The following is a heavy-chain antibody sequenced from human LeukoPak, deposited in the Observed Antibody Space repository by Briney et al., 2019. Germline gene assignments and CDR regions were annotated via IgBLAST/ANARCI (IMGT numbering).Heavy chain of an antibody. V-gene: IGHV4-39*02. Sequence: PSETLSLTCTVSGGSISSSSYYWGWIRQPPGKGLEWIGSIYYSGSTYSNPSLQSRVTISVDTSKNQFSLKLNSVSAADTAVYYCATEREGPYGYLDYWGQGSLVTVSS. D-gene: IGHD4-17*01. J-gene: IGHJ4*02. CDR2: IYYSGST. CDR1: GGSISSSSYY. CDR3: ATEREGPYGYLDY.